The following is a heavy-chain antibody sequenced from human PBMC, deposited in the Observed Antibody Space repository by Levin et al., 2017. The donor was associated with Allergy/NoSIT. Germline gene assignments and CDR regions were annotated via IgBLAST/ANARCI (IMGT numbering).Heavy chain of an antibody. D-gene: IGHD6-19*01. J-gene: IGHJ6*02. CDR2: ISYDGSNK. V-gene: IGHV3-30*04. CDR1: GFTFSSYA. Sequence: GESLKISCAASGFTFSSYAMHWVRQAPGKGLEWVAVISYDGSNKYYADSVKGRFTISRDNSKNTLYLQMNSLRAEDTAVYYCAREEAVAGPGSYYYGMDGWGQGTTVTVSS. CDR3: AREEAVAGPGSYYYGMDG.